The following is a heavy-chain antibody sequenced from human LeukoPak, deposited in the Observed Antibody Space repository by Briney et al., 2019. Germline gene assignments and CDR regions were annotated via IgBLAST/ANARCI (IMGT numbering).Heavy chain of an antibody. Sequence: SVKVSCKASGGTFSSYAISWVRQAPGQGLEWMGGIIPIFGTANYAQKFQGRVTITADESTSTAYMGLSSLRSEDTAVHYCARDRIAAAGAFDYWGQGTLVTVSS. CDR3: ARDRIAAAGAFDY. CDR2: IIPIFGTA. V-gene: IGHV1-69*01. J-gene: IGHJ4*02. CDR1: GGTFSSYA. D-gene: IGHD6-13*01.